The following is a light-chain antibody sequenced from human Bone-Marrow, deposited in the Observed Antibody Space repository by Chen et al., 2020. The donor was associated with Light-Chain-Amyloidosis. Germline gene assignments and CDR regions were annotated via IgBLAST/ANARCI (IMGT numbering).Light chain of an antibody. CDR3: SSYTGADNLFV. J-gene: IGLJ1*01. CDR2: DVD. Sequence: QSALTQPRSVSGSPGPTVTISCTGTSSDVGAYNYVSWYQQHSGEAPKFIIYDVDKRPSGVPDRFSGSKSGNTASLTISGLQPEDDADYYCSSYTGADNLFVFGSGTSVTVL. CDR1: SSDVGAYNY. V-gene: IGLV2-11*01.